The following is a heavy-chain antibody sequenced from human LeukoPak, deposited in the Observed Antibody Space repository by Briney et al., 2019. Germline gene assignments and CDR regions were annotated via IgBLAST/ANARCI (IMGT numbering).Heavy chain of an antibody. CDR3: TSANYGPAY. Sequence: PGGSLRLSCGASGFTFSSGRMSWVRQAPGKGLEWVANVNQDGSGKYYVDSVKGRFTISKDNAKISLYLQMNSLRAEDTAVYYCTSANYGPAYWGQGTLVTVSS. J-gene: IGHJ4*02. V-gene: IGHV3-7*01. D-gene: IGHD5-24*01. CDR1: GFTFSSGR. CDR2: VNQDGSGK.